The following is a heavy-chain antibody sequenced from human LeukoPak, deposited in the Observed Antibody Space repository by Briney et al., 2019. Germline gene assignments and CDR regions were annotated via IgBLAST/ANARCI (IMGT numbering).Heavy chain of an antibody. CDR1: GFIFSSYW. D-gene: IGHD2-2*01. Sequence: GGSLRLSCAASGFIFSSYWMHWVRHAPGKGLVWVSCIYNDGSRTNYADSVKGRFTISRDNAKNTLYLQMNSLRAEDTAVYHCARDLCTSTGCQYWFDPWGQGTLVTVSS. CDR2: IYNDGSRT. V-gene: IGHV3-74*01. J-gene: IGHJ5*02. CDR3: ARDLCTSTGCQYWFDP.